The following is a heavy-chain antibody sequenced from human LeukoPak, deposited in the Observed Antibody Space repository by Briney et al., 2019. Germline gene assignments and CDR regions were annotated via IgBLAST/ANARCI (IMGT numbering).Heavy chain of an antibody. D-gene: IGHD1-26*01. CDR1: GFTFSDHY. V-gene: IGHV3-11*01. Sequence: GGSLRLSCAVSGFTFSDHYMSWIRPAPGKGLEWVSYISGSSSGIYSADSVRGRFTISRDNAKNSLYLQMKSLSAEDTAVYYCARGLRGATNAFDIWGQGTMVTVSS. CDR2: ISGSSSGI. CDR3: ARGLRGATNAFDI. J-gene: IGHJ3*02.